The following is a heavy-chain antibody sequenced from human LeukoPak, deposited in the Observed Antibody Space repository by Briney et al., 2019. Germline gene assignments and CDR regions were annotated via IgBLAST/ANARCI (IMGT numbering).Heavy chain of an antibody. V-gene: IGHV3-7*01. Sequence: GGSLRLSCVASGFTLSSYWMSWVRQAPGKGLEWVANIDGDGSTEAYVDSLKGRFTISRDNAKNSLYLQMNNLRVEDTAVYYCARGGAAFAESVYWGQGTLVSVSS. CDR1: GFTLSSYW. CDR2: IDGDGSTE. J-gene: IGHJ4*02. CDR3: ARGGAAFAESVY. D-gene: IGHD3-3*01.